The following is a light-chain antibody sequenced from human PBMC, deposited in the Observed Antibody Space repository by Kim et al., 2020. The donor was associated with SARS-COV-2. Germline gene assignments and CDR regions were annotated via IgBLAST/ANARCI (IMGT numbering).Light chain of an antibody. V-gene: IGKV1-5*01. CDR3: QQYNSGST. Sequence: LSEYVGDTVTTTCLARQTISSWLAWYQQNPGKAPKLLIYDASSLESGVPFMFSGSGSGTEFTLTISSLQPDDFATYYCQQYNSGSTFGQGTKLEI. CDR2: DAS. J-gene: IGKJ2*01. CDR1: QTISSW.